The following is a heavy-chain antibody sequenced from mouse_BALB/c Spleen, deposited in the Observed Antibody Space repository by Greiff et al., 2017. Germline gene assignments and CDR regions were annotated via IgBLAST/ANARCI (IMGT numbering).Heavy chain of an antibody. CDR2: ISYSGST. CDR3: ARSLLRLYYYAMDY. D-gene: IGHD1-2*01. CDR1: GDSITSGY. J-gene: IGHJ4*01. Sequence: EVKLQESGPSLVKPSQTLSLTCSVTGDSITSGYWNWIRKFPGNKLEYMGYISYSGSTYYNPSLKSRISITRDTSKNQYYLQLNSVTTEDTATYYCARSLLRLYYYAMDYWGQGTSVTVSS. V-gene: IGHV3-8*02.